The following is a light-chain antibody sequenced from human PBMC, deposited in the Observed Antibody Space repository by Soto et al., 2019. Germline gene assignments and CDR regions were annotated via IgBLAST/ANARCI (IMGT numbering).Light chain of an antibody. CDR1: QTISSNY. Sequence: EIVLTQSPGTLSLSPGERATLSCRASQTISSNYLAWYQQKPGLAPRLILYDTSFRATGIPDRFSGSGSGTDFTLTISSLEPEDFAVYYCQQRSNWPPALTFGGGTKVDIK. J-gene: IGKJ4*01. V-gene: IGKV3D-20*02. CDR3: QQRSNWPPALT. CDR2: DTS.